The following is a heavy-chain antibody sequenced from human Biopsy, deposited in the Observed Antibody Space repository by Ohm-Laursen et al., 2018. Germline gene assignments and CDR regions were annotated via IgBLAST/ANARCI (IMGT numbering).Heavy chain of an antibody. V-gene: IGHV1-2*02. CDR1: GYTFTGYH. J-gene: IGHJ5*02. D-gene: IGHD3-22*01. Sequence: SSVKVSCKASGYTFTGYHVHWVRQAPGQGLEWMGWINAKTGDTNYAQKFQGRVTMTRDTSISTAYVDLSSLRSVDTAVYYCTRGGYYYDSLAYYYWFDPWGQGTLVTVSS. CDR3: TRGGYYYDSLAYYYWFDP. CDR2: INAKTGDT.